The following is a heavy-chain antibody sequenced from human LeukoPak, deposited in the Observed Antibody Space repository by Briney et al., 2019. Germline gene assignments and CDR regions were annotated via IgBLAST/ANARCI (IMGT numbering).Heavy chain of an antibody. CDR1: GGSISSYY. CDR2: IYTSGST. Sequence: SETLSLTCTVSGGSISSYYWSWLRQPAGKGLEWIGRIYTSGSTNYNPSLKSRVTMSVDTSKNQFSLKLSSVTAADTAVYYCARVGYDILTGYYSYYFDYWGQGTLVTVSS. V-gene: IGHV4-4*07. CDR3: ARVGYDILTGYYSYYFDY. D-gene: IGHD3-9*01. J-gene: IGHJ4*02.